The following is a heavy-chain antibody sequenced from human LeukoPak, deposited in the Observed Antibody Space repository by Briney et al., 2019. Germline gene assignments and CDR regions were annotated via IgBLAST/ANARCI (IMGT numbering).Heavy chain of an antibody. Sequence: GESLKISCKGXGXXFTSYXXXWXXXXXXXXLXXXGIXYPGDSDTRYSPXFQGQVTISADKSISTAYLQWSSLKASDTAMYYCARHWRDSSSPNWFDPWGQGTLVTVSS. D-gene: IGHD6-13*01. CDR3: ARHWRDSSSPNWFDP. CDR2: XYPGDSDT. J-gene: IGHJ5*02. V-gene: IGHV5-51*01. CDR1: GXXFTSYX.